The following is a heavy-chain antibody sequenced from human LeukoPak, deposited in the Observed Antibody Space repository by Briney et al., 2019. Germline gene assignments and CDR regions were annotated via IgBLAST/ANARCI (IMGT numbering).Heavy chain of an antibody. J-gene: IGHJ4*02. V-gene: IGHV3-7*01. CDR1: GFTFSNYW. D-gene: IGHD2-15*01. CDR3: TPDLVAAAVDH. CDR2: IKPDGSVG. Sequence: PGGSLRLSCAASGFTFSNYWMTWVRQAPGKGLEWVANIKPDGSVGYYVDSVRGRFIISRDNAGNSLYLQMNSLRVEDTAVYYCTPDLVAAAVDHWGQGTLVIVSS.